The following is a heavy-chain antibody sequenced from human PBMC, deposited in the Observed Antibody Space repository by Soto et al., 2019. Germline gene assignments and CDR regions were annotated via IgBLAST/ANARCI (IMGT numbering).Heavy chain of an antibody. D-gene: IGHD6-6*01. J-gene: IGHJ4*02. CDR3: ARGLRSVLDY. CDR2: ISNDEKIK. V-gene: IGHV3-33*01. Sequence: QVQLVESGGGVVQPGGSLRLSCVASGFTFSNFGMHWVRQAPGKGLEWVAVISNDEKIKQYADSVRGRFAISRDNSKNRLYLQLTRLRAEDTAIYYCARGLRSVLDYWGQGTLVTLSS. CDR1: GFTFSNFG.